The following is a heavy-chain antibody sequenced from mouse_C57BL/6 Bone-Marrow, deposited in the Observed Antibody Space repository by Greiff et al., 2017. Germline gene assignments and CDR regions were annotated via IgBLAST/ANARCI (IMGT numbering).Heavy chain of an antibody. D-gene: IGHD1-1*01. Sequence: EVQLVESGGGLVKPGGSLKLSCAASGFTFSSYAMSWVRPTPEKRLEWVATISAGGSYPYSPDNVKGRFTISRDNAKNNLYLQMSHLKSEDTAMYYCARSTTVGYAMDYWGQGTSVTVSS. CDR2: ISAGGSYP. V-gene: IGHV5-4*01. CDR1: GFTFSSYA. J-gene: IGHJ4*01. CDR3: ARSTTVGYAMDY.